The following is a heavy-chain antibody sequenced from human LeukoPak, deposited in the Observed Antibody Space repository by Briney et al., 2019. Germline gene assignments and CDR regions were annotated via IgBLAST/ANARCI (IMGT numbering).Heavy chain of an antibody. D-gene: IGHD3-10*01. CDR1: GGSFSGYY. CDR2: INHSGST. J-gene: IGHJ4*02. Sequence: PSETLSLTCAVYGGSFSGYYWSWIRQPPGKGLEWIGEINHSGSTNYNPSLKSRVTISVDTSKNQFSLKLSSVTAADTAVYYCARIYYGSGSYYNFFDYWGQGTLVTVSS. CDR3: ARIYYGSGSYYNFFDY. V-gene: IGHV4-34*01.